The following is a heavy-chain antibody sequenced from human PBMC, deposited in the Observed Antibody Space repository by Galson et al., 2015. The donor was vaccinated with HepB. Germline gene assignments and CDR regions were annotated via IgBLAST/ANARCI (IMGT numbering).Heavy chain of an antibody. J-gene: IGHJ6*02. CDR2: IVPIFGTS. CDR3: ASRMDQMSYYYYYYDMDV. V-gene: IGHV1-69*13. D-gene: IGHD2-15*01. Sequence: SVKVSCKASGGTFNTYVFSWVRQAPGQGLEWMGGIVPIFGTSNYAQKFQGRVTITADESTSTAYMELSSLRSEDTAVYYCASRMDQMSYYYYYYDMDVWGQGTTVTVSS. CDR1: GGTFNTYV.